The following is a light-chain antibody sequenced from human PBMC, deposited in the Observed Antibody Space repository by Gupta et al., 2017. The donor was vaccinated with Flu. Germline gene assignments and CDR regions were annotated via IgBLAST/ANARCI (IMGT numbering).Light chain of an antibody. CDR2: YAS. V-gene: IGKV1-33*01. J-gene: IGKJ2*01. Sequence: IQMTQSPSSLSSSIGDRVTITCQASQDISESLNWYKHKAGKAPKLLIYYASKWETGVPSRFSGSGYGTHFTLTIDSREPEDTASYYCQQDDSFPPYTFGQGTKLEI. CDR3: QQDDSFPPYT. CDR1: QDISES.